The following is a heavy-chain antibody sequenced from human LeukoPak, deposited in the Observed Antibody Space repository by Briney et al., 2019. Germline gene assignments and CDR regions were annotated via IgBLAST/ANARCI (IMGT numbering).Heavy chain of an antibody. CDR1: GGSISSGDYF. J-gene: IGHJ4*02. V-gene: IGHV4-30-4*01. Sequence: SQTLSLTCTISGGSISSGDYFRRLIPQPPREGLELTGYIYYSGSTYYNPSLKSRVTISVDTSKNQFSLKLSSVTAADTAVYYCAREGASYDSSGYPTDWGQGTLVTVSS. CDR2: IYYSGST. D-gene: IGHD3-22*01. CDR3: AREGASYDSSGYPTD.